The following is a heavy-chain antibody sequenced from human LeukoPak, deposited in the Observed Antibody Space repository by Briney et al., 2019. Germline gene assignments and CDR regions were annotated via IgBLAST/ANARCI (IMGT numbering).Heavy chain of an antibody. CDR2: IYYSGST. D-gene: IGHD6-6*01. Sequence: PSETLSLTCTVSGGSISSYYWSWIRQPPGKGLEWIGYIYYSGSTNYNPSLKSRVTISVDTSKNQFSLKLSSVTAADTAEYYCARGSSWRPFDYWGQGTLVTVSS. CDR3: ARGSSWRPFDY. V-gene: IGHV4-59*01. J-gene: IGHJ4*02. CDR1: GGSISSYY.